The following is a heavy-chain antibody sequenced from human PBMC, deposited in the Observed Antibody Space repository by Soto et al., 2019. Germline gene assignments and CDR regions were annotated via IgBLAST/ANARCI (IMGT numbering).Heavy chain of an antibody. D-gene: IGHD3-10*02. V-gene: IGHV4-30-4*01. CDR2: ISYSGST. CDR3: ARVVWCSVFCWASVWFDS. CDR1: GGSIASGDYY. J-gene: IGHJ5*01. Sequence: QVQLQESGPGLVKPSQTLSLTCTVSGGSIASGDYYWSWIRQSPGKGLEWLGYISYSGSTYYNPSLKSRLTISVDTSMNQFSLNLTSVTAADTAVYYCARVVWCSVFCWASVWFDSWGQGTLVTVSS.